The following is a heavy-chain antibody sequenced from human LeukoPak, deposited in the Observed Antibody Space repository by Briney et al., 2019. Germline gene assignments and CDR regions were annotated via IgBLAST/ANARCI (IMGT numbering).Heavy chain of an antibody. CDR1: GFTVRRDY. V-gene: IGHV3-66*01. CDR3: ARGVALIGFAFDL. CDR2: IYSGANT. J-gene: IGHJ3*01. D-gene: IGHD2-15*01. Sequence: GGSLRLSCVASGFTVRRDYMSWVRQAPGKGLEWVSVIYSGANTNYADSVKGRFSISRDSSKNTLFLQMNSLRAEDTAVYYCARGVALIGFAFDLWGQGTMVTVFS.